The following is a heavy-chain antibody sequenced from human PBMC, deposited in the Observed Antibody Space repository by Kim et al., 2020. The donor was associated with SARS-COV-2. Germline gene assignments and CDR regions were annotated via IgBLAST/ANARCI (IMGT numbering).Heavy chain of an antibody. CDR1: GGSFSGYY. CDR2: INHSGST. D-gene: IGHD3-22*01. CDR3: ARWGYDSTSLDY. J-gene: IGHJ4*02. Sequence: SETLSLTCAVYGGSFSGYYWSWIRQPPGKGLEWIGEINHSGSTNYNPSLKSRVTISVDTSKNQFSLKLSSVTAADTAVYYCARWGYDSTSLDYWGQGTLVTVSS. V-gene: IGHV4-34*01.